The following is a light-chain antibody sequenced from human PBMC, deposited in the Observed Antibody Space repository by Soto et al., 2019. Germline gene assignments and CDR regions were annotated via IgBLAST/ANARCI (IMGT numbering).Light chain of an antibody. CDR1: QGIAPY. CDR3: QKDNSAPLT. CDR2: ATS. V-gene: IGKV1-27*01. Sequence: DVQMTQSPSSLSAFVGDRVTITCRASQGIAPYLAWFQQKPGKVPKLLIYATSTLQSGVPSRFSGSGSGTDFTLTINSLQPEDVGTYYCQKDNSAPLTFGGGPKVEIK. J-gene: IGKJ4*01.